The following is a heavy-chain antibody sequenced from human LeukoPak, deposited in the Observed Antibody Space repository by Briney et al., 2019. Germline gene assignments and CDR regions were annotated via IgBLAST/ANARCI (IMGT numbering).Heavy chain of an antibody. J-gene: IGHJ4*02. CDR3: AREIGGILVFDY. CDR1: GYKFTGYY. D-gene: IGHD5-18*01. Sequence: ASVKVSCKASGYKFTGYYMHWVRQAPGQGLEWMGWINPNSGDSHHAQKFQGRVTMTRDTSVSTAYMELSRLRSDDTAVYYCAREIGGILVFDYWGQGTLITVSS. V-gene: IGHV1-2*02. CDR2: INPNSGDS.